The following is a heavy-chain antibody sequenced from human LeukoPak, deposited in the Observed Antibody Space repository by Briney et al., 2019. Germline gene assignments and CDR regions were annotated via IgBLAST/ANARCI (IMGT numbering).Heavy chain of an antibody. D-gene: IGHD3-10*01. V-gene: IGHV4-31*03. CDR3: ARVRRYYYGSGSYYSFDY. CDR2: IYYSGSA. Sequence: NPSETLSLTCTVSGGSISSGGYYWSWIRQHSGKGLEWIGNIYYSGSAYYNPSLKSRVTISVDTSKNQFSLKLSSVTAADTAVYYCARVRRYYYGSGSYYSFDYWGQGTLVTVSS. J-gene: IGHJ4*02. CDR1: GGSISSGGYY.